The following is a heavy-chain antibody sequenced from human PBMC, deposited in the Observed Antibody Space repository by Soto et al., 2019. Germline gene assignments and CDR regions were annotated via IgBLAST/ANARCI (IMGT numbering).Heavy chain of an antibody. CDR3: ARGLEYFQH. Sequence: QVEQQQWGAGLLKPSETLSLTCDVFNGSFSGYYWSWIRQPPGRGLEWIAEITHSGSSNYNPSLKSRVTMSLDRSKNHFSLKLTSVTAAHTAVYYCARGLEYFQHWGQGTLVTVSS. J-gene: IGHJ1*01. CDR2: ITHSGSS. V-gene: IGHV4-34*02. CDR1: NGSFSGYY.